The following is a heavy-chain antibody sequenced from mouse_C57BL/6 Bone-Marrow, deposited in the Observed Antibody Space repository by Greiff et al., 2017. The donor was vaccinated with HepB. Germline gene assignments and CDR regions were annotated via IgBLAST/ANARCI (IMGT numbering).Heavy chain of an antibody. CDR2: ISSGGDCI. CDR1: GFTFSSYA. J-gene: IGHJ1*03. Sequence: EVKLVESGEGLVKPGGSLKLSCAASGFTFSSYAMSWVRQTPEKRLEWVAYISSGGDCIYYADTVKGRFTISRDNARNTLYLQMSSLKSEDTAMYYCTRDITTVVDWYFDVWGTGTTVTVSS. D-gene: IGHD1-1*01. CDR3: TRDITTVVDWYFDV. V-gene: IGHV5-9-1*02.